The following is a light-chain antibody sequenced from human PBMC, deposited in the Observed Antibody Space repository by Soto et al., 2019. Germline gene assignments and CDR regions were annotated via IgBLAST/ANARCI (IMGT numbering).Light chain of an antibody. V-gene: IGLV2-11*01. Sequence: QSALTQPRSVSGSPGQSVTISCTGTSSDVGGYNYVSWYQQHPGKAHKVMIYDVSERPSGVSDCFSGSKSGNTASLTISGLPAEDEADYYCCSYAGSPRYVFGTGTKVTVL. CDR3: CSYAGSPRYV. CDR1: SSDVGGYNY. J-gene: IGLJ1*01. CDR2: DVS.